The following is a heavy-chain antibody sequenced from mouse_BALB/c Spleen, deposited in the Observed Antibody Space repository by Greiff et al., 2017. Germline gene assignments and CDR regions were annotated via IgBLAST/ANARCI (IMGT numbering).Heavy chain of an antibody. Sequence: VKLVESGPGLVQPSQSLSITCTVSGFSLTSYGVHWVRQSPGKGLEWLGVIWSGGSTDYNAAFISRLSISKDNSKSQVFFKMNSLQADDTAIYYCARHDYDYDVGFAYWGQGTLVTVSA. D-gene: IGHD2-4*01. CDR3: ARHDYDYDVGFAY. CDR1: GFSLTSYG. J-gene: IGHJ3*01. V-gene: IGHV2-4-1*01. CDR2: IWSGGST.